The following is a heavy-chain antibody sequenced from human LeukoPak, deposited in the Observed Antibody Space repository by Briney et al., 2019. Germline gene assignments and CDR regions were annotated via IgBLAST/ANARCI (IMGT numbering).Heavy chain of an antibody. CDR3: ARRHIVANAFDI. D-gene: IGHD2-21*01. Sequence: PSETLSLTCAVSGYSISSGYYWGWIRQPPGKGLEWIGSIYHSGSTYYNPSLKSRITISVDTSKNQFSRKLSSVTAADTAVYYCARRHIVANAFDIWGQGTMVTVSS. J-gene: IGHJ3*02. CDR2: IYHSGST. CDR1: GYSISSGYY. V-gene: IGHV4-38-2*01.